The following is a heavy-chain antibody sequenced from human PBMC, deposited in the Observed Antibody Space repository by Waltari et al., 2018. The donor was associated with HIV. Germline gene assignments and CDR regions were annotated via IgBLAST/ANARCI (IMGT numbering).Heavy chain of an antibody. Sequence: QAQLVESGGGVVQPGRTLRPSSEASGSTLGRLAINRVREAPGKGLEWVEVIWYDGSNKYYADSVKGRFTISRDNSKNTLYLQMNSLRVEDTAVYYCARDSPNAYSWGGSYSRFDYWGQGTLVTVSS. CDR1: GSTLGRLA. V-gene: IGHV3-33*01. D-gene: IGHD1-26*01. J-gene: IGHJ4*02. CDR3: ARDSPNAYSWGGSYSRFDY. CDR2: IWYDGSNK.